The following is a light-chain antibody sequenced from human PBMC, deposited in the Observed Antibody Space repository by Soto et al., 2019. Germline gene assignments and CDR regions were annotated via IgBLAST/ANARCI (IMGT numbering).Light chain of an antibody. V-gene: IGKV3-11*01. CDR3: QQRSSWPLT. Sequence: EIVLTQSPATLSLSPGERATLSCRASQSVSSYLAWYQQKPGQAPRLLIYDASNRATGIPARFSGTGSGTDFTLNISSLEPEDFEVYYCQQRSSWPLTFGGGTKVDIK. J-gene: IGKJ4*01. CDR1: QSVSSY. CDR2: DAS.